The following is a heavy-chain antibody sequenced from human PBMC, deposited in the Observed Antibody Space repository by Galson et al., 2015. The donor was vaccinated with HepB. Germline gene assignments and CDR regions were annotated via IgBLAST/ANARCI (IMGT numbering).Heavy chain of an antibody. V-gene: IGHV1-69*04. CDR3: ARFENTAMVHDY. D-gene: IGHD5-18*01. J-gene: IGHJ4*02. Sequence: CKASGGTFSSYAISWVRQAPGQGLEWMGRIIPILGIANYAQKFQGRVTITADKSTSTAYMELSSLKASDTAMYYCARFENTAMVHDYWGQGTLVTVSS. CDR2: IIPILGIA. CDR1: GGTFSSYA.